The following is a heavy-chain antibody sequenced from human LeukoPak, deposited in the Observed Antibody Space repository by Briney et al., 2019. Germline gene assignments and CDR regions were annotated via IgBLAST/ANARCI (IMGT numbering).Heavy chain of an antibody. V-gene: IGHV4-59*02. J-gene: IGHJ5*02. CDR3: ARGPTTVRGDRTKWFDP. CDR1: GGSVSGFY. CDR2: IYYSGTT. Sequence: SETLSLTCTVSGGSVSGFYWSWFRQPPGKRLEGLGYIYYSGTTNYNPSLKSRVTVSVDMSKNQFSLELNSVTAADTAVYYCARGPTTVRGDRTKWFDPWGQGTLVTVSS. D-gene: IGHD3-10*01.